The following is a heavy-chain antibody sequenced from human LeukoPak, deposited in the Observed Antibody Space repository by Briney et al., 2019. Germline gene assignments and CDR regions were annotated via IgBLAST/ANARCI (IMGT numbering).Heavy chain of an antibody. D-gene: IGHD3-10*01. V-gene: IGHV1-8*01. CDR1: GYTFTSYD. Sequence: ASVKVSCKASGYTFTSYDINWVRQATGQGLEWMGWMNPNSGNTGYAQKFQGRGTMTRNTSISTAYMELSSLRSEDTAVYYCARRDGSGSYRYFDYWGQGTLVTVSS. CDR3: ARRDGSGSYRYFDY. J-gene: IGHJ4*02. CDR2: MNPNSGNT.